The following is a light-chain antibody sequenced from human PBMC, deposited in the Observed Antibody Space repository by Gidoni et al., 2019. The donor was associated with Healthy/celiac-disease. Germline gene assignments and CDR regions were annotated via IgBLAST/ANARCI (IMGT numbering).Light chain of an antibody. CDR1: QSISSY. CDR3: QQSYSTPQVX. V-gene: IGKV1-39*01. J-gene: IGKJ3*01. Sequence: DIQMTQSPSSLSASVGDRVTITCRASQSISSYLNWYQQKPGKAPKLLIYAASSLQSGVPSRFSGSGSGTDFTLTISSLQPEDFATYYCQQSYSTPQVXFXPGTKVDIK. CDR2: AAS.